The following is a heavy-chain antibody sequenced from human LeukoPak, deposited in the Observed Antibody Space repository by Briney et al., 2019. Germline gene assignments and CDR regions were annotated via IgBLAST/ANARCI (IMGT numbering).Heavy chain of an antibody. CDR1: GFTFSSYE. J-gene: IGHJ6*03. V-gene: IGHV3-48*03. CDR2: ISSSGSTI. D-gene: IGHD6-13*01. CDR3: ARDGFGAAAGLLYYYMDV. Sequence: GGSLRLSCAASGFTFSSYEMNWVRQAPGKGLEWVSYISSSGSTIYYADSVKGRFTISRDNAKNSLYLQMNSLRAEDTALYYCARDGFGAAAGLLYYYMDVWGKGTTVTVSS.